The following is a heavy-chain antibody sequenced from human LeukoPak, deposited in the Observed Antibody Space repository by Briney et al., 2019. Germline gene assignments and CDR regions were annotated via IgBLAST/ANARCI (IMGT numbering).Heavy chain of an antibody. CDR1: GYTFTSYG. J-gene: IGHJ2*01. CDR2: ISAYNGNT. D-gene: IGHD6-13*01. CDR3: ARDSSSSSEDWYFDL. V-gene: IGHV1-18*01. Sequence: GASVKVSCKASGYTFTSYGISWVRQAPGQGLEWMGWISAYNGNTNYAQKLQGRVTMTTDTSTSTAYMELRSLRSDDTAVYYCARDSSSSSEDWYFDLWGRGTLVTVSS.